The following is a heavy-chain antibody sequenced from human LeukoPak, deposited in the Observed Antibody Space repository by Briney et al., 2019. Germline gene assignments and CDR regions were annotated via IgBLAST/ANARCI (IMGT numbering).Heavy chain of an antibody. D-gene: IGHD3-22*01. Sequence: GASVKVSCKASGYTFTSYDINWVRQATGQGLEWMGWMNPNSGNTGYAQKFQGRVTMTRNTSISTAYMELSRLRSDDTAVYYCASQGTGDYYDSSDYWGQGTLVTVSS. V-gene: IGHV1-8*01. J-gene: IGHJ4*02. CDR3: ASQGTGDYYDSSDY. CDR1: GYTFTSYD. CDR2: MNPNSGNT.